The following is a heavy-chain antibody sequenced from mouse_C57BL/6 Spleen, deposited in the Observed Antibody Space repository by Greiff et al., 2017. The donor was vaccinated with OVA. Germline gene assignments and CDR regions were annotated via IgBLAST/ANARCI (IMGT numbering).Heavy chain of an antibody. V-gene: IGHV1-69*01. D-gene: IGHD2-2*01. CDR1: GYTFTSYW. CDR2: IDPSDSYT. J-gene: IGHJ3*01. Sequence: QVQLQQPGAELVMPGASVKLSCKASGYTFTSYWMHWVKQRPGQGLEWIGEIDPSDSYTNYNQKFKGKSTLTVDKSSSTAYMQLSSLTSEDSAVNDCARGVTTGSWFAYWGQGTLVTVSA. CDR3: ARGVTTGSWFAY.